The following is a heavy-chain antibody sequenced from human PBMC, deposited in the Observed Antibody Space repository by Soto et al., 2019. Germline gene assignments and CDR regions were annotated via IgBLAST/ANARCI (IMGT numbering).Heavy chain of an antibody. CDR2: INSDGSTT. V-gene: IGHV3-74*01. Sequence: GGSLRLSCAASGFTFSSYWMHWVRQAPGKGLVSVSHINSDGSTTNYPDSVKGRFTISRDNSKNTLYLQMNSLRAEDTAVYYCASGMVLGVDDFDYWGQGTMGTVSS. CDR3: ASGMVLGVDDFDY. J-gene: IGHJ4*02. CDR1: GFTFSSYW. D-gene: IGHD3-10*01.